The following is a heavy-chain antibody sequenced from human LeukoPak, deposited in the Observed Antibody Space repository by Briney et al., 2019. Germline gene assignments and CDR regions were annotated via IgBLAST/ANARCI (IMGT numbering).Heavy chain of an antibody. Sequence: SETLSLTCTVSGGSISSSSYYWGWIRQPPGKGLEWVGQIYYRGAPNYNPSLESRVTISIDTSKNQFSLKLNSVTAADTAVYYCAAESERWLLRSWGQGTLVTVSS. CDR3: AAESERWLLRS. D-gene: IGHD6-19*01. CDR1: GGSISSSSYY. V-gene: IGHV4-61*05. J-gene: IGHJ4*02. CDR2: IYYRGAP.